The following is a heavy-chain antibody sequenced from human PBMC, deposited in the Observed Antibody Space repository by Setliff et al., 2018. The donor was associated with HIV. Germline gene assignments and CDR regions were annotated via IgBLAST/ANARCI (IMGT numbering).Heavy chain of an antibody. V-gene: IGHV4-39*07. CDR1: GGSISSRNHY. D-gene: IGHD3-3*01. Sequence: SETLSLTCTVSGGSISSRNHYWGWIRQPPGKGLEWIGSIYYTGVTYYHPSLRSRVTISVDTSRNQFSLKLTSVTAADTAIYYCARGVNFDYWGQGTQVTVSS. CDR2: IYYTGVT. CDR3: ARGVNFDY. J-gene: IGHJ4*02.